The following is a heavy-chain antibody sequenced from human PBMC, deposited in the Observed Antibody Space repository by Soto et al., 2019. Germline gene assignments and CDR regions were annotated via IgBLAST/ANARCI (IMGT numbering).Heavy chain of an antibody. V-gene: IGHV1-18*01. CDR3: ARYFWSGQLPFYFDQ. Sequence: QVLLVQSGAEVKKPGASVKVSCKASGYTFNSYGVSWVRQAPGHGLEWMGWISAYNGNTKYSQNLQGRVTMTIDTTTSSGYLEVRSLRSDDTAIYYCARYFWSGQLPFYFDQWGQGTLVTVSS. D-gene: IGHD3-3*01. CDR1: GYTFNSYG. J-gene: IGHJ4*02. CDR2: ISAYNGNT.